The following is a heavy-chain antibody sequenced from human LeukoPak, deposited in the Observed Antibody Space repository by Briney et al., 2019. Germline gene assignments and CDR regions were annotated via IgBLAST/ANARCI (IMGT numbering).Heavy chain of an antibody. CDR1: GFTFDDYA. J-gene: IGHJ4*02. CDR2: ISGSGGST. V-gene: IGHV3-23*01. CDR3: AKVAGHNIMAEWLSFYYFDY. D-gene: IGHD3-3*01. Sequence: GGSLRLSCAASGFTFDDYAMHWVRQAPGKGLEWVSAISGSGGSTYYADSVKGRFTISRDNSKNTLYLQMNSLRAEDTAVYYCAKVAGHNIMAEWLSFYYFDYWGQGTLVTVSS.